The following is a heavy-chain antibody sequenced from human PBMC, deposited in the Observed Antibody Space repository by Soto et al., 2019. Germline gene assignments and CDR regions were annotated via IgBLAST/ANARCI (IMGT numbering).Heavy chain of an antibody. CDR1: GFTFSSYW. CDR3: ARERYYDFWSGYSDYMDV. CDR2: IKQDGSEK. V-gene: IGHV3-7*01. Sequence: GGSLRLSCAASGFTFSSYWMSWVRQAPGKGLEWVANIKQDGSEKYYVDSVKGRFTISRDNAKNSLYLQMNSLRAEDTAVYYCARERYYDFWSGYSDYMDVWGKGTTVTVSS. D-gene: IGHD3-3*01. J-gene: IGHJ6*03.